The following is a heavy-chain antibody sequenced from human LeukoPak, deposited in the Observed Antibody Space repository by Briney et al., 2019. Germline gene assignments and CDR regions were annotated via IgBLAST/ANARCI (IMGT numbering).Heavy chain of an antibody. V-gene: IGHV1-18*04. CDR2: IIVYNGNT. CDR1: RDIFTSYY. CDR3: ARGGGYDFDL. D-gene: IGHD5-12*01. J-gene: IGHJ4*02. Sequence: ASVKVSCKASRDIFTSYYIHWVRQAPGQGLEWMGWIIVYNGNTNYVQKWQGRVTMTTDTSTSTAYMELRSLRSDDTAVYYCARGGGYDFDLWGQGTLVTVSS.